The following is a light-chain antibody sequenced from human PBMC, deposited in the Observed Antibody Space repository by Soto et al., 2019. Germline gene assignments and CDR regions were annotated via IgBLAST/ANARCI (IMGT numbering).Light chain of an antibody. CDR2: DVT. Sequence: QSALTQPASVSGSPGQSISISCTGTSTDIGANNYVSRYQQHPGKAPTLMIYDVTNRPSGVCHRVSSSKYGNTASLTVPGLQAEYEAAYFCSPYTTSSAHFGGGTQQTAL. CDR1: STDIGANNY. J-gene: IGLJ7*02. CDR3: SPYTTSSAH. V-gene: IGLV2-14*03.